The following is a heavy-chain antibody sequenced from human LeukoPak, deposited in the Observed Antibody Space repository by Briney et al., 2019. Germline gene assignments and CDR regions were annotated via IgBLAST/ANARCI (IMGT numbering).Heavy chain of an antibody. CDR3: ARAHDSSGYLPFDY. CDR2: IYYSGST. CDR1: GGSISSGDYY. J-gene: IGHJ4*02. Sequence: SETLSLTCTVSGGSISSGDYYWSWIRQPPGKGLEWIGYIYYSGSTYYNPSLKSRVTISVDTSKNQFSLKLSSVTAADTAVYYCARAHDSSGYLPFDYWGQGTLVTVSS. V-gene: IGHV4-30-4*01. D-gene: IGHD3-22*01.